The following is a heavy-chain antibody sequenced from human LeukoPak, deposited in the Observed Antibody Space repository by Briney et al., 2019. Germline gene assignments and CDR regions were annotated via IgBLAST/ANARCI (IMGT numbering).Heavy chain of an antibody. D-gene: IGHD5/OR15-5a*01. V-gene: IGHV1-8*03. CDR1: GYTFASYD. J-gene: IGHJ4*02. Sequence: ASVKVSCKASGYTFASYDINWVRQATGQGLEWMGWMNPNSGNTGYAQKFQGRVTITRNTSISTAYMELNSLRAEDTAVYYCAKGGSGNRVFDYFDYWGQGTLATVSS. CDR3: AKGGSGNRVFDYFDY. CDR2: MNPNSGNT.